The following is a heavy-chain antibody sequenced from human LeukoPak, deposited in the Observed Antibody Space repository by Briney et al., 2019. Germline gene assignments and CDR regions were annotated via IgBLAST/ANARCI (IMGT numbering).Heavy chain of an antibody. V-gene: IGHV1-2*02. J-gene: IGHJ4*02. CDR3: AREQRYDSSGYPRGYFDY. D-gene: IGHD3-22*01. Sequence: AVKVSCKASGYTFTGYYMHWVRQAPGQGLEWMGWINPNSGGTNYAQKFQGRVTMTRDTSISTAYMELSRLRSDDTAVYYCAREQRYDSSGYPRGYFDYWGQGTLVTVSS. CDR2: INPNSGGT. CDR1: GYTFTGYY.